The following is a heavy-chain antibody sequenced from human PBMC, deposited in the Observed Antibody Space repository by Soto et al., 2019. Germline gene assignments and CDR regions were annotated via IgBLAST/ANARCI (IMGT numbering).Heavy chain of an antibody. V-gene: IGHV3-21*01. CDR1: GFTFSSYS. Sequence: GGSLRLSCAASGFTFSSYSMNWVRQAPGKGLEWVSSISSSSSYIYYADSVKGRFTISRDNAKNSLYLQMNSLRAEDTAVYYCARGTGGAIFYDFDYWGQGTLVTVSS. J-gene: IGHJ4*02. CDR2: ISSSSSYI. D-gene: IGHD3-16*01. CDR3: ARGTGGAIFYDFDY.